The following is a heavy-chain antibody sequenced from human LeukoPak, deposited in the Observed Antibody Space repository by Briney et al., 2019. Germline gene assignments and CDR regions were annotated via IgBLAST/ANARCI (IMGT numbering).Heavy chain of an antibody. J-gene: IGHJ4*02. CDR1: GFTFSSNY. V-gene: IGHV3-53*01. CDR3: ARAFPSSGSYFDY. D-gene: IGHD1-26*01. Sequence: GGSLRLSCAASGFTFSSNYMSWVRQAPGKGLEWVSVIYSGGSTYYADSVKGRFTISRDNSKNTLYLQMDSLRAEDTAVYYCARAFPSSGSYFDYWGQGTLVTVSS. CDR2: IYSGGST.